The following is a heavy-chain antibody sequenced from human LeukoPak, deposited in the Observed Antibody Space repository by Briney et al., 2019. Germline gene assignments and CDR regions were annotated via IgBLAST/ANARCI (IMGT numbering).Heavy chain of an antibody. CDR2: ISSSSSTI. D-gene: IGHD2-15*01. J-gene: IGHJ3*02. Sequence: GGSLRLSCAASGFTFSSYSMNWVRQAPGKGLEWVSYISSSSSTIYYADSVKGRFTISRDNAKNSLYLQMNSLRAEDTAVYYCARDRHWHCSGGSCYSDNDAFDIWGQGTMVTVSS. CDR1: GFTFSSYS. CDR3: ARDRHWHCSGGSCYSDNDAFDI. V-gene: IGHV3-48*01.